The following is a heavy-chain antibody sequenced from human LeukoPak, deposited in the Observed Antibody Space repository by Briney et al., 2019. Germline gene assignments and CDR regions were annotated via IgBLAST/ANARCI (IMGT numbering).Heavy chain of an antibody. V-gene: IGHV4-39*01. CDR3: ARGVRFSMDAFDI. D-gene: IGHD2-8*01. J-gene: IGHJ3*02. Sequence: PSETLSLTCTVSGGSISSSSYYWGWIRQPPGKGLEWIGSIYYSGSTYYNPSLKSRVTISVDTSKNQFSLKLSSVTAADTAVYYCARGVRFSMDAFDIWGQGTMVTVSS. CDR2: IYYSGST. CDR1: GGSISSSSYY.